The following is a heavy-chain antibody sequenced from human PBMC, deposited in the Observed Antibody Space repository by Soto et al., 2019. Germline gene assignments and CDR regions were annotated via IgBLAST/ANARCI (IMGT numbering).Heavy chain of an antibody. J-gene: IGHJ4*02. CDR2: INHSGST. CDR3: GRGTHPRSKYYFDY. V-gene: IGHV4-34*01. CDR1: GGSFSGYY. Sequence: SETLSLTCAVYGGSFSGYYWSWIRQPPGKGLEWIGEINHSGSTNYNPSLKSRVTISVDTSKNQFSLKLSSVTAADTAVYYCGRGTHPRSKYYFDYWGQGTLVTVSS.